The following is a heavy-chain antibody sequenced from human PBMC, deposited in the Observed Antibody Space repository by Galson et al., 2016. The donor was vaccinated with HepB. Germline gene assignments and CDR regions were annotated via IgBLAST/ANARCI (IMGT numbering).Heavy chain of an antibody. CDR1: GGSISSGSYY. Sequence: TLSLTCTVSGGSISSGSYYWSWIRQPAGKGLEWIGRIYTSGSTNYNPSLKSRVTISVDTSKNQFSLKLSSVTAADTAVYYCERLGYDYVWGSYGYYFDYWGQGTLVTVSS. CDR2: IYTSGST. V-gene: IGHV4-61*02. D-gene: IGHD3-16*02. CDR3: ERLGYDYVWGSYGYYFDY. J-gene: IGHJ4*02.